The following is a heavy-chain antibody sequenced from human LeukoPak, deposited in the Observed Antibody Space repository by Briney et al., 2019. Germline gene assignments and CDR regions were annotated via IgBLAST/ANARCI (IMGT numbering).Heavy chain of an antibody. CDR2: IYYSGST. Sequence: SETLSLTCTVSDGSISSYYWGWIRQPPGKGLEWIGSIYYSGSTYYNPSLKSRVTISVDTSKNQFSLKLSSVTAADTAVYYCASSIAVAGRGPFDIWGQGTMVTVSS. V-gene: IGHV4-39*01. D-gene: IGHD6-19*01. CDR1: DGSISSYY. J-gene: IGHJ3*02. CDR3: ASSIAVAGRGPFDI.